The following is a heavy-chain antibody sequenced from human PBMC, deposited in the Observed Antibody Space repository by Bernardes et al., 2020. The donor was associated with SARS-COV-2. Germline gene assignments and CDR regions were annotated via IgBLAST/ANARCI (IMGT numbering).Heavy chain of an antibody. J-gene: IGHJ4*02. CDR3: ARVTGGYDICDL. CDR1: GFTLSNYW. Sequence: GGSLRLSCVAPGFTLSNYWMSWVRQAPGKRLEWVANINGDGSEKYYADSVEGRFTISRDNAKNSLYLQMNSLRAEDTAVYYCARVTGGYDICDLWGQGTLVTVSS. D-gene: IGHD5-12*01. V-gene: IGHV3-7*01. CDR2: INGDGSEK.